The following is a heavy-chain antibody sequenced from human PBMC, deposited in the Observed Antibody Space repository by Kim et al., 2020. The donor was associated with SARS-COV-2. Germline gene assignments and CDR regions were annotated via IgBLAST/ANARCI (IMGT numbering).Heavy chain of an antibody. J-gene: IGHJ4*02. Sequence: IRHADSVKGRFIVSRDNAKNSVFLQMNSLRDEDTAVYFCVGGGAGQVWDYWGQGTLVTVSS. V-gene: IGHV3-48*02. CDR2: I. CDR3: VGGGAGQVWDY. D-gene: IGHD1-26*01.